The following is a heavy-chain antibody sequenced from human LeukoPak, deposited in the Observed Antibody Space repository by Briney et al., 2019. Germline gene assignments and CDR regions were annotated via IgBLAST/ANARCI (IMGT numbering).Heavy chain of an antibody. CDR1: GFTFSSYG. Sequence: PGGSLRLSCAASGFTFSSYGMSWVRQAPGKGLVWVSVISGGSSGSTYYADSVTGRFTVSRDNSKNTVDLQMNNLRVDDTAIYYCAKDHANTPVVTTWGQGIPVSVSS. D-gene: IGHD2-21*02. V-gene: IGHV3-23*01. J-gene: IGHJ5*02. CDR2: ISGGSSGST. CDR3: AKDHANTPVVTT.